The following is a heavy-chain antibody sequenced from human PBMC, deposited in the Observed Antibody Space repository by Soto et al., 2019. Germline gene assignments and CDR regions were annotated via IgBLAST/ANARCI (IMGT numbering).Heavy chain of an antibody. V-gene: IGHV3-48*02. Sequence: GGSLRLSCAASGFTFSSYSMNWVRQAPGKGLEWVSYISSSSSTIYYADSVKGRFTISRDNAKNSLYLQMNSLRDEDTAVYYCAREPNPDAGRYGGDYYYYYGMDVWGQGTTVTVSS. CDR1: GFTFSSYS. J-gene: IGHJ6*02. D-gene: IGHD4-17*01. CDR2: ISSSSSTI. CDR3: AREPNPDAGRYGGDYYYYYGMDV.